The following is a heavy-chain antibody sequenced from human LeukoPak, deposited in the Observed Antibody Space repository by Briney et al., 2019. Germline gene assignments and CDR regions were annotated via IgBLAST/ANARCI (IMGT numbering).Heavy chain of an antibody. D-gene: IGHD2-2*01. V-gene: IGHV4-34*01. J-gene: IGHJ5*02. CDR2: INHSGST. CDR3: ARGGLVVVPAAPGVRFDP. Sequence: SETLSLTCAVYGGSFGGYYWSWIRQPPGKGLEWIGEINHSGSTNYNPSLKSRVTISVDTSKNQFSLKLSSVTAADTAVYYCARGGLVVVPAAPGVRFDPWGQGTLVTVSS. CDR1: GGSFGGYY.